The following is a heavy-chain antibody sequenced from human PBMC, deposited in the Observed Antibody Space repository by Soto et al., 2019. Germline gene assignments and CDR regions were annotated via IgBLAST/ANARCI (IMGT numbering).Heavy chain of an antibody. J-gene: IGHJ4*02. V-gene: IGHV4-61*01. Sequence: SETLSLTCTVSGASVRSGSYYWSWVRQPPGRGLEWIGYIYDTGTTNYNPSLKSRVTMSVDTSKNQFSLKLNSLTAADTAVYYCARVEDYGDYFDYWGQATLVTVSS. CDR1: GASVRSGSYY. D-gene: IGHD4-17*01. CDR2: IYDTGTT. CDR3: ARVEDYGDYFDY.